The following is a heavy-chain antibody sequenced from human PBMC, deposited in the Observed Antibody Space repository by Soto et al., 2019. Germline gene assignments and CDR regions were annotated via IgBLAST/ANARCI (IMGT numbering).Heavy chain of an antibody. Sequence: GGSLRLSCAASGFTFSSYAMHWVRQAPGKGLGWVAVISYDGSNKYYADSVKGRFIISRDNSKNTLYLQMNSLRAEDTAVYYCARVPSPWAAAAPDVWGQGTTVTVSS. V-gene: IGHV3-30-3*01. J-gene: IGHJ6*02. D-gene: IGHD6-13*01. CDR2: ISYDGSNK. CDR3: ARVPSPWAAAAPDV. CDR1: GFTFSSYA.